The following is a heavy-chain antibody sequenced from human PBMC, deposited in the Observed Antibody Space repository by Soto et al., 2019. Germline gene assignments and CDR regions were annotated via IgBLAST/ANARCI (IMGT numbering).Heavy chain of an antibody. V-gene: IGHV3-21*01. Sequence: GGSLRFSCAASGFTFSSYSMNWVRQAPGKGLEWVSSISSSSSYIYYADSVKGRFTISRDNAKNSLYLQMNSLRAEDTAVYYCAREVWQQLVPEGSYYYGMDVWGQGTTVTVSS. D-gene: IGHD6-13*01. CDR1: GFTFSSYS. CDR2: ISSSSSYI. J-gene: IGHJ6*02. CDR3: AREVWQQLVPEGSYYYGMDV.